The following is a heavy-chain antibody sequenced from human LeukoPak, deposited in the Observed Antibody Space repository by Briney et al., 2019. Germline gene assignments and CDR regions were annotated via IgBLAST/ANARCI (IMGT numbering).Heavy chain of an antibody. CDR2: ISYDGSNK. D-gene: IGHD3-10*01. V-gene: IGHV3-30*04. J-gene: IGHJ4*02. Sequence: GGSLRLSCAASGFTFSSYAMHWVRQAPGKGLEWVAVISYDGSNKYYADSVKGRFTISRDNSKNTLYLQMNSLRAEDTAVYYCARETTTMVRGVIIGYWGQGTLVTVSS. CDR1: GFTFSSYA. CDR3: ARETTTMVRGVIIGY.